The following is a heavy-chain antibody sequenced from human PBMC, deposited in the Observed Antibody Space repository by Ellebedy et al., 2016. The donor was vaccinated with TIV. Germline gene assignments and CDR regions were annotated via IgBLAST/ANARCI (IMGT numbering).Heavy chain of an antibody. CDR2: ISGSGGST. D-gene: IGHD3-3*01. CDR3: AREGYYDFWSGPGRYNWFDP. Sequence: GESLKISCAASGFTFSSYAMSWVRQAPGKGLEWVSAISGSGGSTYYADSVKGRFTISRDNAKNSLYLQMNSLRAEDTAVYYCAREGYYDFWSGPGRYNWFDPWGQGTLVTVSS. J-gene: IGHJ5*02. V-gene: IGHV3-23*01. CDR1: GFTFSSYA.